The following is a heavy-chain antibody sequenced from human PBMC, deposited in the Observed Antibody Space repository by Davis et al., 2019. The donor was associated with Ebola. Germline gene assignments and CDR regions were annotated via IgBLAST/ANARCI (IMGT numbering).Heavy chain of an antibody. CDR1: GFTFSSSG. CDR3: ARVHVGNYYYMDV. V-gene: IGHV3-30*02. Sequence: PGGSLRLSCVASGFTFSSSGIHWVRQAPGKGLEWVTFIRNDGSLKYYQDSVKGRFTISRDNAKNSLDLQMNSLSAEDTAVYYCARVHVGNYYYMDVWGKGTRVTVSS. J-gene: IGHJ6*03. D-gene: IGHD1-26*01. CDR2: IRNDGSLK.